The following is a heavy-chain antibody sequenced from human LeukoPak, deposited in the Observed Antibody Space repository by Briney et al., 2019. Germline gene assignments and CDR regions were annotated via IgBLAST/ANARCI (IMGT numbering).Heavy chain of an antibody. Sequence: PSETLSLTCTVSGGSISSGSYYWSWIRQPAGKGLEWIGRIYTSGSTNYNPSLKSRVTISVDASKNQFSLKLSSVTAADTAVCYCARVWIQLWPFDYWGQGTLVTVFS. D-gene: IGHD5-18*01. CDR2: IYTSGST. CDR1: GGSISSGSYY. J-gene: IGHJ4*02. CDR3: ARVWIQLWPFDY. V-gene: IGHV4-61*02.